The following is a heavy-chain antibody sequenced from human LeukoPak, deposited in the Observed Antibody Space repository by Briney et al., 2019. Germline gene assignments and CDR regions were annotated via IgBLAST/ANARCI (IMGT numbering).Heavy chain of an antibody. Sequence: GGSLRLSCAASGFTFSSYWMSWVRQAPGKGLEWVANIRQDGSEKYYVDSVKGRFTISRDNAKNSLYLQMNSLRAEDTAVYYCAKDQVRGYSYGIKDHWGQGTLVTVSS. D-gene: IGHD5-18*01. CDR3: AKDQVRGYSYGIKDH. CDR1: GFTFSSYW. J-gene: IGHJ4*02. V-gene: IGHV3-7*01. CDR2: IRQDGSEK.